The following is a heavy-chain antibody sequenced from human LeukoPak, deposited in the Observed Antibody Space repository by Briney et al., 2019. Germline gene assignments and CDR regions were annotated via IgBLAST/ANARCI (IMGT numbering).Heavy chain of an antibody. J-gene: IGHJ4*02. D-gene: IGHD5-24*01. CDR2: VYTSGST. V-gene: IGHV4-61*02. Sequence: SETLSLTCTVSGVSISSASYYWSWIRQPAGKRLEWIGRVYTSGSTNYNPYNPSLKSRVTISIDTSKNQISLKLTSVTAADTAVYYCARGGGWLTYWGQGTLVTVSS. CDR3: ARGGGWLTY. CDR1: GVSISSASYY.